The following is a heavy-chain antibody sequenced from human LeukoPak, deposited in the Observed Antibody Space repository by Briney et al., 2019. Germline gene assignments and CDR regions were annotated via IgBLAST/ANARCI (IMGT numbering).Heavy chain of an antibody. CDR2: IKSKTHGGTT. J-gene: IGHJ6*03. D-gene: IGHD1-7*01. V-gene: IGHV3-15*01. Sequence: GSLRRSCAASGLTFSGSAMHWVRQASGKGLEWVGRIKSKTHGGTTDYAAPVKGRFTISRDDPKNMLYLQMNSLKTEDTAVYYCAKRRGLELLYYYYMDVWGKGTTVTVSS. CDR1: GLTFSGSA. CDR3: AKRRGLELLYYYYMDV.